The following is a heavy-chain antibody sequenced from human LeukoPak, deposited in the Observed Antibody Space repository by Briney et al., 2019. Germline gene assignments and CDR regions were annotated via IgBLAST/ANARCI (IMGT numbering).Heavy chain of an antibody. CDR3: AKLPTYCGGDCYPAEYFQH. CDR2: ISGGGDST. V-gene: IGHV3-23*01. Sequence: GGSLRPSCAPSGSTFSNYAMSWVRKPPGRGLEWVSAISGGGDSTYYADSVKGRFTISRGNSKNTLDLQMNSLTAEDTAVYYCAKLPTYCGGDCYPAEYFQHWGQGTLVTVSS. D-gene: IGHD2-21*02. CDR1: GSTFSNYA. J-gene: IGHJ1*01.